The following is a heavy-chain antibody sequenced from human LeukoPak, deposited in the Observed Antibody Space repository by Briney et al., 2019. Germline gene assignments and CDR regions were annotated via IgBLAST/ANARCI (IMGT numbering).Heavy chain of an antibody. D-gene: IGHD2-15*01. CDR3: ARAILGYCSGGSCLGFDL. CDR1: GGTFSSYA. J-gene: IGHJ5*02. CDR2: IIPIFGTA. Sequence: SSVKVSYKASGGTFSSYAISWVRQAPGQGLEWMGGIIPIFGTANYAQKFQGRVTITADESTSTAYMELSSLRSEDTAVYYCARAILGYCSGGSCLGFDLWGQGTLVTVSS. V-gene: IGHV1-69*01.